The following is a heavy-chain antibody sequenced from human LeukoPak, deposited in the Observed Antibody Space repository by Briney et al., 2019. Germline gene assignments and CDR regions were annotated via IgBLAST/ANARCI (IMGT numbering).Heavy chain of an antibody. J-gene: IGHJ4*02. CDR2: INHSGST. Sequence: ASETLSLTCAVYGGSFSGYYWSWIRQPPGKGLEWIGEINHSGSTNYNPSLKSRVTISVDTSKNQFSLKLSSVTAADTAVYYCARGPNVWGSYRYFHYWGQGTLVTVSS. V-gene: IGHV4-34*01. D-gene: IGHD3-16*02. CDR3: ARGPNVWGSYRYFHY. CDR1: GGSFSGYY.